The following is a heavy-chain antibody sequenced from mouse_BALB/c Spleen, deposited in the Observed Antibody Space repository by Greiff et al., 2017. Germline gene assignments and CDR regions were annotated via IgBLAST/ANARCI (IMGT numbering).Heavy chain of an antibody. CDR1: GFTFSSYT. V-gene: IGHV5-12-2*01. CDR3: ARLRRDDAGFAY. J-gene: IGHJ3*01. CDR2: ISNGGGST. D-gene: IGHD2-14*01. Sequence: EVQGVESGGGLVQPGGSLKLSCAASGFTFSSYTMSWVRQTPEKRLEWVAYISNGGGSTYYPDTVKGRFTISRDNAKNTLYLQMSSLKSEDTAMYYCARLRRDDAGFAYWGQGTLVTVSA.